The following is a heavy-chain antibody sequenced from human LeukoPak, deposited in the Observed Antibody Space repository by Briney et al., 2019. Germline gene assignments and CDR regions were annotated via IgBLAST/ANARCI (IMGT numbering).Heavy chain of an antibody. D-gene: IGHD3-16*01. V-gene: IGHV4-39*01. CDR3: ARLPPHRSTQGVDY. Sequence: PSETLSLTCTVSGGSINNSTFYWGWIRQPPGKGLEWIGSIYYSGSTYYNPSLKSRVTISVDTSKNQFSLKLSSVTAADTAVYYCARLPPHRSTQGVDYWGQGTLVTVSS. CDR2: IYYSGST. J-gene: IGHJ4*02. CDR1: GGSINNSTFY.